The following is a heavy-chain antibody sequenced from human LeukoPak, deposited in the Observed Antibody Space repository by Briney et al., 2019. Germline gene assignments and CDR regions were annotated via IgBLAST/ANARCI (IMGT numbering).Heavy chain of an antibody. J-gene: IGHJ6*03. CDR3: AKMEGQRLYDYCMDV. D-gene: IGHD6-25*01. V-gene: IGHV3-23*01. Sequence: GRSLRLSCTASGFTFSNYAMIWVRQAPGKGLEWVAAVSDRGTNTYYADSVKGRFTISRDNSKNTLYLQINSLRAEDTAVFYCAKMEGQRLYDYCMDVWGRGTTVTVSS. CDR1: GFTFSNYA. CDR2: VSDRGTNT.